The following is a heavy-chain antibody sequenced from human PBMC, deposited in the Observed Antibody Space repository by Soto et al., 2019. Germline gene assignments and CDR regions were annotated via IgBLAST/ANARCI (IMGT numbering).Heavy chain of an antibody. Sequence: GESLKISCQGSGHSFTSYWISWVRQMPGKGLEWMGRIDPSNSYSVYRPSFEGHVTISADKSIGTAYLQWSSLQASDTAMYYCAMSTYSYGYSFDSWGQGTLVTVSS. J-gene: IGHJ4*02. V-gene: IGHV5-10-1*01. CDR3: AMSTYSYGYSFDS. D-gene: IGHD5-18*01. CDR2: IDPSNSYS. CDR1: GHSFTSYW.